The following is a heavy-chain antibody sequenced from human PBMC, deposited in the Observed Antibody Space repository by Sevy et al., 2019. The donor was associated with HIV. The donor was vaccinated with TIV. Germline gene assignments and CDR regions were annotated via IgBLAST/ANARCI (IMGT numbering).Heavy chain of an antibody. CDR2: ISYDGSNK. V-gene: IGHV3-30-3*01. Sequence: GGSLRLSCAASGFTFSSYAMHWVRQAPGKGLEWVAVISYDGSNKYYADSVKGRFTISRDNSKNTLYLQMNSLRAEDTAVYYCAGLIAAAVDYYYMDVWGKGTTVTVSS. CDR3: AGLIAAAVDYYYMDV. D-gene: IGHD6-13*01. CDR1: GFTFSSYA. J-gene: IGHJ6*03.